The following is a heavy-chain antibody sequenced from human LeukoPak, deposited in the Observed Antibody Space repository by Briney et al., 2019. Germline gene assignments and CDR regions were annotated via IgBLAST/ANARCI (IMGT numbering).Heavy chain of an antibody. CDR3: ARDYRLTQIQY. D-gene: IGHD1-26*01. CDR2: IYYTGST. Sequence: SETLSLTCTVSGYSISSGYYWGWIRQPPGKGLEWIGSIYYTGSTYYNPSLKSRVTISVDTSKNQFSLRLSSVTAADTAVYYCARDYRLTQIQYWGQGTLVTVSS. CDR1: GYSISSGYY. V-gene: IGHV4-38-2*02. J-gene: IGHJ1*01.